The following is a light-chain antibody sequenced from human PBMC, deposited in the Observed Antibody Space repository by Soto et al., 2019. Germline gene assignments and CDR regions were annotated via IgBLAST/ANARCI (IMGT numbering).Light chain of an antibody. Sequence: DIQMTQSPSSLSASVGDIFTIXXRASQSISNSLNWYQQKPGKAPKXMIYAASSLQSGVPSRFSGSGSGTDLTLTISSLQPEDFATYYCQQSYSTPTTFGQGTRLEI. V-gene: IGKV1-39*01. J-gene: IGKJ5*01. CDR1: QSISNS. CDR2: AAS. CDR3: QQSYSTPTT.